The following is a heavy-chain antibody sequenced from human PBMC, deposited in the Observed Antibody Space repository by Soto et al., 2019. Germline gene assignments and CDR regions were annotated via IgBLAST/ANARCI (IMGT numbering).Heavy chain of an antibody. CDR1: GGAVSSGIYY. CDR3: ARLHEALDY. Sequence: QVQLQESGPGLVKPSETLSLTCTVSGGAVSSGIYYWSWIRQPPGKGLEWIGYIYQSVATNYNPSRKSPVTVSVDTSKNQFSLNLSSVTAADTAVYYCARLHEALDYWAQGTLVTVSS. V-gene: IGHV4-61*01. D-gene: IGHD5-18*01. CDR2: IYQSVAT. J-gene: IGHJ4*02.